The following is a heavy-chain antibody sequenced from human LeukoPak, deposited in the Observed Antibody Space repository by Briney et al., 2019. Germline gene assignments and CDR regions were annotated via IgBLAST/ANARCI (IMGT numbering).Heavy chain of an antibody. V-gene: IGHV3-7*03. J-gene: IGHJ4*02. Sequence: GGSLRLSCAASGFTLSNYWMSWVRQAPGKGLEWVANIKHDGGDKHHVDSVKGRFTIARDSAKNSLNLQMNSLRAEDTAVYYCARGGNYDILTGYIFAYWGQGTLGTVSS. CDR2: IKHDGGDK. CDR1: GFTLSNYW. CDR3: ARGGNYDILTGYIFAY. D-gene: IGHD3-9*01.